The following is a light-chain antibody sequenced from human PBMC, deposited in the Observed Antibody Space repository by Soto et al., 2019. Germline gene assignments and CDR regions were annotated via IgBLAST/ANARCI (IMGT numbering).Light chain of an antibody. CDR2: SSN. CDR3: GTWDTSLSAGG. J-gene: IGLJ6*01. V-gene: IGLV1-44*01. Sequence: SVLTQPPSASRTPGQRVTFSCSGSSPNIGGNSVYCYRQLPGTALKVLIYSSNQRPSGVPDRFSGSESGTSATLGITGLQPGDEAAYYCGTWDTSLSAGGVGSGSKV. CDR1: SPNIGGNS.